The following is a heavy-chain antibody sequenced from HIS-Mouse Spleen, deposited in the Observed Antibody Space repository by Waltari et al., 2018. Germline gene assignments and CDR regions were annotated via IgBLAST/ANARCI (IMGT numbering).Heavy chain of an antibody. CDR2: INSDGSST. V-gene: IGHV3-74*01. D-gene: IGHD3-22*01. CDR1: GFTFSSYW. J-gene: IGHJ3*02. Sequence: EVQLVESGGGLVQPGGSLRLSCAASGFTFSSYWMHWVRQAPGKGLVWVSRINSDGSSTSYADSVKGRFTISRDNAKNTLYLQMNSLRAEDTAVYYCARQNRIVVVRAFDIWGQGTMVTVSS. CDR3: ARQNRIVVVRAFDI.